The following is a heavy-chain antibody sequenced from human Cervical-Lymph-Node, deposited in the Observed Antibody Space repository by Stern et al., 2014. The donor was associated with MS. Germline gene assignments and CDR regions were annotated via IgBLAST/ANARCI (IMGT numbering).Heavy chain of an antibody. CDR3: ARTGTVVTSGYYYGMDV. CDR2: INTVNGNR. D-gene: IGHD4-23*01. CDR1: GYNFTDYG. J-gene: IGHJ6*02. V-gene: IGHV1-3*04. Sequence: VQLVESGAEVKKPGASVKVSCKTAGYNFTDYGIIWVRQAPGQRLEWMGWINTVNGNRRYSQKIQGRVTITRDTSASTAYMELSSLRSEDTAVYYCARTGTVVTSGYYYGMDVWGQGTTVTVSS.